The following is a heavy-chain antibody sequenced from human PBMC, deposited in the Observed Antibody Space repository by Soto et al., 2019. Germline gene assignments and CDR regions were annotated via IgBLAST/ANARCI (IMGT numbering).Heavy chain of an antibody. CDR2: IWYDGSNK. CDR1: GFPFSSYG. CDR3: ARDSYYDSPLDAFDI. J-gene: IGHJ3*02. V-gene: IGHV3-33*01. Sequence: GGSLSLSCAASGFPFSSYGMHWVRQAPGKGLEWVAVIWYDGSNKYYADSVKGRFTISRDNSKNTLYLQMNSLRAEDTAVYYCARDSYYDSPLDAFDIWGQGTMVTVSS. D-gene: IGHD3-22*01.